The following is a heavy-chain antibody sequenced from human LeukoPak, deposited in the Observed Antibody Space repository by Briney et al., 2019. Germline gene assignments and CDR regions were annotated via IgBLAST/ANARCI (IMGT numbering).Heavy chain of an antibody. CDR1: GYTFTGYY. D-gene: IGHD6-25*01. J-gene: IGHJ4*02. Sequence: ASVKVSCKASGYTFTGYYMHWVRQAPGQGLAWMGWISADKGNTHYAQNLQGRVTMTTDTSTNTAYMELRSLRSDDTAVYYCARNLQGGYAASWGQGTLVTVSS. CDR3: ARNLQGGYAAS. V-gene: IGHV1-18*04. CDR2: ISADKGNT.